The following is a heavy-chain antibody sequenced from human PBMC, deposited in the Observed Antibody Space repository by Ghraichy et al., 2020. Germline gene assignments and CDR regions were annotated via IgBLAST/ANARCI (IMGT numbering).Heavy chain of an antibody. CDR3: ARAFPDSDFCSAVDRSSSYYVMDL. V-gene: IGHV1-18*01. D-gene: IGHD3-3*01. J-gene: IGHJ6*02. Sequence: MGWIRPNNGLTKYAQAFQGRVTMSTDRSTSTVYMELRCLRSDDTAVYYCARAFPDSDFCSAVDRSSSYYVMDLWGQGTTVTVSS. CDR2: IRPNNGLT.